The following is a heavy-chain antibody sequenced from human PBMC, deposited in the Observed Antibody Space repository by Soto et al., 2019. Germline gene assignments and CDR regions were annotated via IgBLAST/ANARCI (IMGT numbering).Heavy chain of an antibody. CDR3: ARDTTTDAYDI. D-gene: IGHD1-26*01. CDR2: ISYDGSNN. V-gene: IGHV3-30*14. Sequence: GGSLRLSCAAYGFTLSSYAMHWVRQAPGQGLEGVAVISYDGSNNYPADSVKGRFTISRDKSKNTLYLQMNSLRAEDTAVYICARDTTTDAYDIWGQGTMVTV. CDR1: GFTLSSYA. J-gene: IGHJ3*02.